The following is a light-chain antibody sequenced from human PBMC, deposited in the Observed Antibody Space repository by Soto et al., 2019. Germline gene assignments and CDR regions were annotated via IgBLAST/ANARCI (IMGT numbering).Light chain of an antibody. CDR2: GAF. CDR1: QSVGSN. Sequence: EIVLTQSPATLSVSPGERATLSCRTSQSVGSNLAWYQQKPGQPPRLLIYGAFIRAPGFPVTFRGTGSGTDFTLTISRLEPEDFAVYYCQQYGSSGTFGQGTKVDIK. CDR3: QQYGSSGT. V-gene: IGKV3-20*01. J-gene: IGKJ1*01.